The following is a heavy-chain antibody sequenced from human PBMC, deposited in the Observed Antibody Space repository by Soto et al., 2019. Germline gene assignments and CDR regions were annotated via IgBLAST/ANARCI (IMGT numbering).Heavy chain of an antibody. J-gene: IGHJ4*02. V-gene: IGHV3-7*05. D-gene: IGHD5-18*01. CDR1: GFSFSRYW. Sequence: GGSLRVSCAASGFSFSRYWMSWVRQAPGKGLEWVANIKQDGSEKYYGDSVKGRFTISRDNGKNSLYPQTNRLRDEHPAVYYSAKVTVDVYGRWTHSYWGQGNLVTVSS. CDR3: AKVTVDVYGRWTHSY. CDR2: IKQDGSEK.